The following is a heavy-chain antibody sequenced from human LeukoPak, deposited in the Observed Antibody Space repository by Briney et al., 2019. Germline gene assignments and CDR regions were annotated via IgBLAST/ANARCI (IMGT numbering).Heavy chain of an antibody. J-gene: IGHJ2*01. CDR3: VVILVPGGVWHFDL. CDR2: IYSGGGTTK. V-gene: IGHV3-33*03. Sequence: PGGSLRLSCVASGLTFRNFGFHWARQAPGKGLGWVAIIYSGGGTTKYYAESVKDRFTITRDDSKDTVYLQMNSLSAEDTAVYYCVVILVPGGVWHFDLWGRGTLVTVSS. CDR1: GLTFRNFG. D-gene: IGHD2-2*01.